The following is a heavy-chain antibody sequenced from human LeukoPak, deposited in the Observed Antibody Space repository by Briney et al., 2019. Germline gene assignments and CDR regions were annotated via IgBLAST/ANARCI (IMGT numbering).Heavy chain of an antibody. CDR3: ARQASLLQDAFDI. D-gene: IGHD2-15*01. V-gene: IGHV4-39*01. CDR1: GGSISSSSYY. Sequence: SETLSLTCTVSGGSISSSSYYWGWIRQPPGKGLEWIGSIYYSGSTYYNPSLKSRVTISVDTSKNQFSLKLSSVTAADTAVYYCARQASLLQDAFDIWGQGTMVSVSS. CDR2: IYYSGST. J-gene: IGHJ3*02.